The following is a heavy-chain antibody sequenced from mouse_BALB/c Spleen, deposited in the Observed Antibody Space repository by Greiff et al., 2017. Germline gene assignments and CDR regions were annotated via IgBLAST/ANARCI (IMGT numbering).Heavy chain of an antibody. V-gene: IGHV5-17*02. CDR3: TRSYGNYGAMDY. Sequence: EVMLVESGGGLVKPGGSLKLSCAASGFTFSSFGMHWVRQAPEKGLEWVAYISSGSSTIYYADTVKGRFTISRDNPKNTLFLQMTSLRSEDTAMYYCTRSYGNYGAMDYWGQGTSVTVSS. CDR2: ISSGSSTI. J-gene: IGHJ4*01. D-gene: IGHD2-1*01. CDR1: GFTFSSFG.